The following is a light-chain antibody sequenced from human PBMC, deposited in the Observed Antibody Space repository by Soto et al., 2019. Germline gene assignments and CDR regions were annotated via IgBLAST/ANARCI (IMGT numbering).Light chain of an antibody. V-gene: IGKV3-15*01. CDR2: GAF. J-gene: IGKJ2*01. CDR3: HQYNNWPPYT. Sequence: EIVMTQSPATLSVFPGERATLSCRASQSVSTILAWYQQKPRQATRLLIYGAFARATGIPARFNGSGSGAEFTLTISSLQSEDFAVYYCHQYNNWPPYTFGQGTKLEIK. CDR1: QSVSTI.